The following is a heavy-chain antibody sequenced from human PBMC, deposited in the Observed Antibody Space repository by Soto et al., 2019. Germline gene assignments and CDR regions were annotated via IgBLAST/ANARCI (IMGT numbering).Heavy chain of an antibody. Sequence: QVQLQESGPGLVKPSGTLSLTCAVSGGSISSSNWWSWVRQPPGKGLEWIGEIYHSGSTNYNPSLKSRVTISVDKSKHQFSLKLSSVTAADTAVYYCARDVVNSKRGGGSSQLVYWGQGTLVTVSS. CDR2: IYHSGST. CDR3: ARDVVNSKRGGGSSQLVY. CDR1: GGSISSSNW. V-gene: IGHV4-4*02. D-gene: IGHD2-15*01. J-gene: IGHJ4*02.